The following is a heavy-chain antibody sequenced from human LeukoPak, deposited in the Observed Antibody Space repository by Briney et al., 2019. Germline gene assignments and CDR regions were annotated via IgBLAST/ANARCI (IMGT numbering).Heavy chain of an antibody. CDR2: INPSGGST. CDR3: ARAVVVVTLETNDYFDY. CDR1: GYTFTSYY. V-gene: IGHV1-46*01. D-gene: IGHD2-21*02. Sequence: ASVKVSCKASGYTFTSYYMHWVRQAPGQGPEWMGIINPSGGSTSYAQKFQGRVTMTRDTSTSTVYMELSSLRSEDTAVYYCARAVVVVTLETNDYFDYWGQGTLVTVSS. J-gene: IGHJ4*02.